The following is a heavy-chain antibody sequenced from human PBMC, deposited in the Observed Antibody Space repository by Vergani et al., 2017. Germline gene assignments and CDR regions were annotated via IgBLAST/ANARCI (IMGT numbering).Heavy chain of an antibody. Sequence: QVQLVQSGAEVKKPGSSVKVSCKASGVTFSSYAISWVRQAPGQGLEWMGGIIPIFGTANYAQKCQGRVTITSDESTSTAYMELSSLRSEDTAVYYCARELSGSYSLDYWGQGTLVTVSS. CDR1: GVTFSSYA. CDR2: IIPIFGTA. CDR3: ARELSGSYSLDY. J-gene: IGHJ4*02. V-gene: IGHV1-69*01. D-gene: IGHD1-26*01.